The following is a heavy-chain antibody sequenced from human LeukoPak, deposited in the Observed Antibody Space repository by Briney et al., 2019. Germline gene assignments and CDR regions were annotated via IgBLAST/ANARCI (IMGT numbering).Heavy chain of an antibody. CDR2: INPSGGST. CDR3: ARVLRGGDRFDP. D-gene: IGHD3-16*01. Sequence: ASVKVSCKASGYTFTSYYMHWVRQAPGQGLEWMGIINPSGGSTSYAQKFQGRVTMTRNTSIITAYMELSSLRSEDAAVYYCARVLRGGDRFDPWGQGTLVTVSS. CDR1: GYTFTSYY. V-gene: IGHV1-46*01. J-gene: IGHJ5*02.